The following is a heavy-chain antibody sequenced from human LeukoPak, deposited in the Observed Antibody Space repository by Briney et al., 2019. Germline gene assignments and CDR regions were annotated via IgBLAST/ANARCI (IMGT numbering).Heavy chain of an antibody. CDR1: GYSFTSYW. Sequence: GESLKISCEGSGYSFTSYWISWVRQMPGKGLEWMGRIDPSDSYTNYSPSFQGHVTISADKSISTAYLQWSSLKASDTAMYYCASSPDGSWFDPWGQGTLVTVSS. J-gene: IGHJ5*02. CDR3: ASSPDGSWFDP. V-gene: IGHV5-10-1*01. CDR2: IDPSDSYT.